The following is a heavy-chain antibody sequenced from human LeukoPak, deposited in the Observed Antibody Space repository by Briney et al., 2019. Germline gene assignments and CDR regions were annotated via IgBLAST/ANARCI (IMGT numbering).Heavy chain of an antibody. D-gene: IGHD3-16*02. J-gene: IGHJ4*02. V-gene: IGHV3-33*01. CDR2: IWYDGSNK. CDR1: GFTFSSYG. CDR3: ARDCYLNDRISLCY. Sequence: GGSLRLSCAASGFTFSSYGMRWVRQAPGKGLEWVAVIWYDGSNKYYADSVKGRFTISRDNSKNTLYLQMNSLRAEDTAVYYCARDCYLNDRISLCYWGQGTRVTVAS.